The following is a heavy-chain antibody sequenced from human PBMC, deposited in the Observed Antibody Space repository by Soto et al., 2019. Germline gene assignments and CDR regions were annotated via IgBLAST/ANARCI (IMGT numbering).Heavy chain of an antibody. J-gene: IGHJ6*02. D-gene: IGHD5-18*01. Sequence: RRLSCGASGFSIMEISMSCVRLATEKGLEWVSYISSNGNTIYYADSLKGRFTISRDNAKNTLYLQMNSLRAEDTAVYYCARDRAYSYGPPYYYGMDVWGQGTTVTVSS. CDR2: ISSNGNTI. CDR3: ARDRAYSYGPPYYYGMDV. V-gene: IGHV3-11*04. CDR1: GFSIMEIS.